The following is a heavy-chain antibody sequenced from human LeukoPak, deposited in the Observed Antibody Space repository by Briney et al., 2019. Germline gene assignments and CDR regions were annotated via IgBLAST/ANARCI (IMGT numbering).Heavy chain of an antibody. J-gene: IGHJ4*02. CDR2: ICGDGGST. CDR3: AKDMQVGPYYYDSSGLAGY. CDR1: GFTFDDYA. V-gene: IGHV3-43*02. D-gene: IGHD3-22*01. Sequence: PVGTLRLSCAASGFTFDDYAKHWVRHAPGEGLEWVSLICGDGGSTYYADSVKCRFTISRDNSKNSLYLQMHSLRTEDTALYYCAKDMQVGPYYYDSSGLAGYWGQGTLVTVSS.